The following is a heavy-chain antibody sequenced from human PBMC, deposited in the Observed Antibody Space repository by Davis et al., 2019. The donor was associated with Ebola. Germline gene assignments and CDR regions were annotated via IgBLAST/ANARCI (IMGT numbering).Heavy chain of an antibody. CDR1: GFTFSSYG. V-gene: IGHV3-30*18. CDR2: ISYDGSNK. D-gene: IGHD3-10*02. J-gene: IGHJ6*02. CDR3: AKDNVFYDMDV. Sequence: GGSLRLSCAASGFTFSSYGMHWVRQAPGKGLEWVAVISYDGSNKYYADSVKGRFTISRDNSKNTLHLQMNSLRGEDTAVYYCAKDNVFYDMDVWGQGTTVTVSS.